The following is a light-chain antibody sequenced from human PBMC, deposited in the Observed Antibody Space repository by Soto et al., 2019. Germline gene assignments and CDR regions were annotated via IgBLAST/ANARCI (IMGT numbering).Light chain of an antibody. CDR2: GAS. CDR3: QQYGSSPWT. J-gene: IGKJ1*01. V-gene: IGKV3-20*01. Sequence: ELVWTQSPGTLSLSPGERATLSCRASQSVSSSYLAWYQQKPGQAPRLLIYGASSRATGIPDRFSGSGSGTDFTLTISRLEPEDFAVYYCQQYGSSPWTFGQGTKVDI. CDR1: QSVSSSY.